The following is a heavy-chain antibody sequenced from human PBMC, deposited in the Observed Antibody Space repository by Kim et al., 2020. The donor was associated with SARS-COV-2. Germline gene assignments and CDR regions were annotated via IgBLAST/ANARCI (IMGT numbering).Heavy chain of an antibody. V-gene: IGHV5-10-1*01. CDR3: ARLIRRPLLWFGAGGYYFDY. D-gene: IGHD3-10*01. Sequence: GESLKISCKGSGYSFTSYWISWVRQMPGKGLEWMGRIDPSDSYTNYSPSFQGHVTISADKSISTAYLQWSSLKASDTAMYYCARLIRRPLLWFGAGGYYFDYWGQGTLVTVSS. J-gene: IGHJ4*02. CDR2: IDPSDSYT. CDR1: GYSFTSYW.